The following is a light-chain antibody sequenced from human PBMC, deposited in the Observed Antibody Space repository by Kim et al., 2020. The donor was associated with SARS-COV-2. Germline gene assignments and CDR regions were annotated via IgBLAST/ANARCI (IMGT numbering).Light chain of an antibody. CDR3: QAWDSSTVV. V-gene: IGLV3-1*01. CDR1: RWGDKG. CDR2: QDS. J-gene: IGLJ2*01. Sequence: VAAGRTASITWSGDRWGDKGACWYQQKPGQSPVVVIHQDSRRPSGIPGRFSGSNSGNTATLTISGTQAMDEADYYCQAWDSSTVVFGGGTKLTVL.